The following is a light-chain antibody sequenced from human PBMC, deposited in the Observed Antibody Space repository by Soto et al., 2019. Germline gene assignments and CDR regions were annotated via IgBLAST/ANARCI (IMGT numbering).Light chain of an antibody. CDR3: QQYGRSPWT. V-gene: IGKV3-20*01. CDR2: GAS. Sequence: EIVLTRSPGTLSLSPGERATLSCRASQSLSGNYLAWYQQKPGQAPRLLIYGASSRATGIPDRFSGSGSGTDFTLTISRLEPEDFAVYYCQQYGRSPWTFGQGTKVEIK. J-gene: IGKJ1*01. CDR1: QSLSGNY.